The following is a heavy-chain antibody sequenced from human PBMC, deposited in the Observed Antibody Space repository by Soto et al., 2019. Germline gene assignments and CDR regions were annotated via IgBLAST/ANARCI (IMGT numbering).Heavy chain of an antibody. J-gene: IGHJ4*02. V-gene: IGHV6-1*01. D-gene: IGHD1-26*01. CDR2: TYYRSKWYN. CDR3: VRDVGFDFDY. Sequence: QPLSLTCAISGDSVSSNTAAWNWIRQSPSRGLEWLGRTYYRSKWYNDYAVSVKSRITINPDTSKNQFSLHLNSVTPEDTALYYCVRDVGFDFDYWGLGTLVTVS. CDR1: GDSVSSNTAA.